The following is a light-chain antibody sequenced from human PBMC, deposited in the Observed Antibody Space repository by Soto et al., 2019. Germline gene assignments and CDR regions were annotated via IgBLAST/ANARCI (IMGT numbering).Light chain of an antibody. CDR2: AAS. Sequence: DIQMTQSPSSLSASVGDRVTITCRASQSISTYLNWYQQKPGKAPNILIYAASTLHSGVPSRLSGSGSGTDFTLTISSLQPEDCATYHCQQSYSTPHTFGQGTKLEIK. CDR1: QSISTY. CDR3: QQSYSTPHT. J-gene: IGKJ2*01. V-gene: IGKV1-39*01.